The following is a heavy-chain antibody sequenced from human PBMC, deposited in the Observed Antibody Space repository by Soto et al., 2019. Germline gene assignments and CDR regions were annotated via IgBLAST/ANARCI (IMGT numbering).Heavy chain of an antibody. V-gene: IGHV4-59*01. CDR2: IYFRGTT. CDR3: ARAGLVRFLEWLSPVPQYNWFDP. CDR1: GGSISSYY. J-gene: IGHJ5*02. D-gene: IGHD3-3*01. Sequence: SETLSLTCTVSGGSISSYYWSWIRQPPGKGLEWIGYIYFRGTTNYNPSLKSRVTMSVDTSKNQFSLKLSSVTAADTAVYYCARAGLVRFLEWLSPVPQYNWFDPWGQGTLVTVSS.